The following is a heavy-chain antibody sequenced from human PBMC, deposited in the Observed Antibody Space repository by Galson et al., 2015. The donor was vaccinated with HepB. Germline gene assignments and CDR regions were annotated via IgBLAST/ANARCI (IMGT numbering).Heavy chain of an antibody. CDR2: IYSGGST. V-gene: IGHV3-66*01. CDR3: ARAYYYVSSGYYYFDS. CDR1: GFTVSSNY. D-gene: IGHD3-22*01. Sequence: SLRLSCAASGFTVSSNYMSWVRQAPGKGLEWVSVIYSGGSTYYADSVKGRFTISRDNSKNTLYLQMNSLRAEDTAVYYCARAYYYVSSGYYYFDSWGQGTLVTVSS. J-gene: IGHJ4*02.